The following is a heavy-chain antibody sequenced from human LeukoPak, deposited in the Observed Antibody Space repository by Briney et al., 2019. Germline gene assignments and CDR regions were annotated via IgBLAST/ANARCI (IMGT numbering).Heavy chain of an antibody. CDR1: GGTFSSYA. CDR3: ARDGSVVVPAAVEHAFDI. CDR2: IIPSFGAA. J-gene: IGHJ3*02. Sequence: SVKVSCKASGGTFSSYAISWARQAPGQGLEWMGGIIPSFGAANYAQKFQGRVTITADESTSTAYMELSSLRSEDTAVYYCARDGSVVVPAAVEHAFDIWGQGTMVTVSS. D-gene: IGHD2-2*01. V-gene: IGHV1-69*01.